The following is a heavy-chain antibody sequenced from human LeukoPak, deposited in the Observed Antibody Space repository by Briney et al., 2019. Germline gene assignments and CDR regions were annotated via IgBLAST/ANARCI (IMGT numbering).Heavy chain of an antibody. CDR1: GFTFSSYG. Sequence: GRSLRLSCAASGFTFSSYGMHWVRQAPGKGLEWVAFIRYDGSNKYYADSVKGRFTISRDNSKNTLYLQMNSLRAEDTAVYYCAKDRGYDFWSGSNDAFDIWGQGTMVTVSS. CDR2: IRYDGSNK. V-gene: IGHV3-30*02. J-gene: IGHJ3*02. D-gene: IGHD3-3*01. CDR3: AKDRGYDFWSGSNDAFDI.